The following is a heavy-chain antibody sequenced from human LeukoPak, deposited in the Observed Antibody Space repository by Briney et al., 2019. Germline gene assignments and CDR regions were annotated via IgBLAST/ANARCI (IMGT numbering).Heavy chain of an antibody. J-gene: IGHJ6*03. Sequence: GASVKVSCKASGYTFTSYDINWVRQATGQGLEWMGWMNPNSGNTGYAQKFQGRVTMTRNTSISTAYMELSSLRSEDTAVYYCARSPYDILTGWALGHMDVWGKGTTVTVSS. CDR1: GYTFTSYD. CDR2: MNPNSGNT. D-gene: IGHD3-9*01. CDR3: ARSPYDILTGWALGHMDV. V-gene: IGHV1-8*01.